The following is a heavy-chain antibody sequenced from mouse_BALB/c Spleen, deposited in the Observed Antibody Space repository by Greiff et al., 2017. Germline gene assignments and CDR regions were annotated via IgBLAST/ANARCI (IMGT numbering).Heavy chain of an antibody. CDR3: ARRFPKSWYFDV. J-gene: IGHJ1*01. CDR1: GYSITSGYY. Sequence: EVKLQESGPGLVKPSQSLSLTCSVTGYSITSGYYWNWIRQFPGNKLEWMGYISYDGSNNYNPSLKNRISITRDTSKNQFFLKLNSVTTEDTATYYCARRFPKSWYFDVWGAGTTVTVSS. CDR2: ISYDGSN. V-gene: IGHV3-6*02.